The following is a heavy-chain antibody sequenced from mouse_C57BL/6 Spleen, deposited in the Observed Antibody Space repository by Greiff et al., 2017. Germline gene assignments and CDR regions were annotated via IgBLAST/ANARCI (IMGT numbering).Heavy chain of an antibody. D-gene: IGHD1-1*01. CDR2: IHPNSGST. J-gene: IGHJ2*01. Sequence: VQLQQPGAELVKPGASVKLSCKASGYTFTSYWMHWVKQRPGQGLEWIGMIHPNSGSTNYNEKFKSKATLTVDKSSSTAYMQLSSLTSEDSAVYYCARWGYGTDYFDYWGQGTTLTVSS. CDR3: ARWGYGTDYFDY. CDR1: GYTFTSYW. V-gene: IGHV1-64*01.